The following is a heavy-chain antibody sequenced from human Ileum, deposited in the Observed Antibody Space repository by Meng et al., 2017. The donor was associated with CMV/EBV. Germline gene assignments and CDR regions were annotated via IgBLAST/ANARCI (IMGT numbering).Heavy chain of an antibody. CDR1: GFTFNTYT. V-gene: IGHV3-21*01. CDR2: ISSRSSAI. CDR3: ARDNKWEYPHFLGD. D-gene: IGHD3-16*01. J-gene: IGHJ6*03. Sequence: GESLKISCAASGFTFNTYTMNWVRQAPGKGLEWVSSISSRSSAIYYADSVKGRFTISRDNAGNSLFLQMNSVRAEDTAVYFCARDNKWEYPHFLGDWGKG.